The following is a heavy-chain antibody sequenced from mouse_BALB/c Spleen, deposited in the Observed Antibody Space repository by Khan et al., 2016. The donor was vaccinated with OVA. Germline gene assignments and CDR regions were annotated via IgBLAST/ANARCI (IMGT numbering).Heavy chain of an antibody. CDR3: ARNYDYDEGLAY. Sequence: QVQLKQSGPGLVQPSQSLSITCTVSGFSLTSYGVHWVRQSPGKGLEWLGVIWSGGSTAYDAAFIYRLNISKYNTKSQAFIKMNSQQANDTAIYYCARNYDYDEGLAYWGQGTLVTVSA. CDR1: GFSLTSYG. D-gene: IGHD2-4*01. J-gene: IGHJ3*01. CDR2: IWSGGST. V-gene: IGHV2-2*02.